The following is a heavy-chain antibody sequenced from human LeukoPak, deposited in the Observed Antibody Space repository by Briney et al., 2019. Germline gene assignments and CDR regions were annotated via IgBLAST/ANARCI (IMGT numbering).Heavy chain of an antibody. V-gene: IGHV4-34*01. J-gene: IGHJ1*01. Sequence: SETLSLTCAVYGGSFSGYYWSWIRQPPGRGLEWIGEIKHSGSTNYNPSLKSRVTISVDTSKNQFSLKLSSVTAADTAVYYCARRRLAVAQYFQHWGQGTLVTVSS. CDR3: ARRRLAVAQYFQH. CDR2: IKHSGST. D-gene: IGHD6-19*01. CDR1: GGSFSGYY.